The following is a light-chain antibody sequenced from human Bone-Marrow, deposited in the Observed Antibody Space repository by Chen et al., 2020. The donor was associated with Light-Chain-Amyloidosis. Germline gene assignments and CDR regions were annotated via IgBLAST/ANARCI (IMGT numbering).Light chain of an antibody. J-gene: IGLJ3*02. CDR2: DDS. Sequence: SYVLTQPSSVSVAPGQTATIACGGNNIGSTSVHWYQQTPGQAPLLFVYDDSDRPSGIPERLSVSNSGNTATLTISRVEAGDEADYYCQVWDRRSDRPVFGGGTKLTVL. CDR1: NIGSTS. V-gene: IGLV3-21*02. CDR3: QVWDRRSDRPV.